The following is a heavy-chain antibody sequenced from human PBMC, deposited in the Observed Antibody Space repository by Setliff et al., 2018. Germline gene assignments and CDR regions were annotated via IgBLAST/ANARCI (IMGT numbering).Heavy chain of an antibody. CDR1: GFTFSIYS. V-gene: IGHV3-48*04. Sequence: PGGSLRLSCAASGFTFSIYSMNWLRQAPGKGLEWVSYISSGSISTTHYADSAEGRFTISRDNAKNSLYLQLNSLRAEDTAVYYCAKDSATYGDPRAYFDYWGQGTLVTVSS. CDR2: ISSGSISTT. J-gene: IGHJ4*02. CDR3: AKDSATYGDPRAYFDY. D-gene: IGHD4-17*01.